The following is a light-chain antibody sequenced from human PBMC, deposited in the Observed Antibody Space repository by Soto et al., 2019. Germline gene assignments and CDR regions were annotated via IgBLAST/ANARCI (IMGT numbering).Light chain of an antibody. CDR1: QSFGNS. CDR2: DIS. CDR3: QHRSNWPPGYT. V-gene: IGKV3-11*01. J-gene: IGKJ2*01. Sequence: ESVLTQSPATLSLSPGVSATPSCMASQSFGNSLAWYQQKTGQSPRHLIYDISYRAIGAPARIRGSGSGTAFARTINSLEPEDFAVYYCQHRSNWPPGYTVEQGTKLQIK.